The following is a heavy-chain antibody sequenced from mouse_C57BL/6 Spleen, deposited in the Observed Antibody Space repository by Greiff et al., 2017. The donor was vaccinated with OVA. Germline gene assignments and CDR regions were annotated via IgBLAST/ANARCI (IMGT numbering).Heavy chain of an antibody. Sequence: EVQGVESGGGLVKPGGSLKLSCAASGFTFSDYGMHWVRQAPEKGLEWVAYISSGSSTIYYADTVKGRFTISRDNAKNTLFLQRTSLRSEDTAMSYCASSRVLRSGFAYWGQGTLVTVSA. V-gene: IGHV5-17*01. J-gene: IGHJ3*01. CDR3: ASSRVLRSGFAY. CDR1: GFTFSDYG. CDR2: ISSGSSTI. D-gene: IGHD1-1*01.